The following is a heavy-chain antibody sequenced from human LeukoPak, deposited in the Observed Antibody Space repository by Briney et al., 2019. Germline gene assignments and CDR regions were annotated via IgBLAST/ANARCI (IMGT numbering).Heavy chain of an antibody. Sequence: GGSLRLSCAASGFTFSSYAMYWVRQAPGKGLEWISGIFGSGGSTHYADSVKGRFTISRDNSKNTVYLQMNSLRAEDTAVYYCAKTTTGYSSGRYPGWPVDYWGQGTLVTVSS. CDR2: IFGSGGST. CDR1: GFTFSSYA. CDR3: AKTTTGYSSGRYPGWPVDY. V-gene: IGHV3-23*01. D-gene: IGHD6-19*01. J-gene: IGHJ4*02.